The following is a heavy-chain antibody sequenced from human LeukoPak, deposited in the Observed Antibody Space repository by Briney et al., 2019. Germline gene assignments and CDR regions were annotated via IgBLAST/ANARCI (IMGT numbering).Heavy chain of an antibody. CDR1: GFTFSSFA. CDR3: AKHVNYDISGALGS. Sequence: GGSLRLSCTASGFTFSSFAMSWVRQAPGEGLEWVSGLNDGGDKTFYADSVKGRFTLSRDNSKNTLFLQMSSLRADDTALYYCAKHVNYDISGALGSWGQGTLVAVSS. J-gene: IGHJ4*02. CDR2: LNDGGDKT. V-gene: IGHV3-23*01. D-gene: IGHD3-22*01.